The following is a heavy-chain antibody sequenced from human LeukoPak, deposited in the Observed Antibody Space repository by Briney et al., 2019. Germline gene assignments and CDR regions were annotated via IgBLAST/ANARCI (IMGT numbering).Heavy chain of an antibody. CDR1: GFIFSSYE. V-gene: IGHV3-48*03. CDR3: ARDDSYGLDY. D-gene: IGHD5-18*01. CDR2: ISSSGSTI. J-gene: IGHJ4*02. Sequence: GGSLRLSCAASGFIFSSYEMNWVSQAPGKGLEWVSYISSSGSTIYYADSVKGRFTISRDNAKNSLYLQMNSLRAEDTAVYYCARDDSYGLDYWGQGTLVTVSS.